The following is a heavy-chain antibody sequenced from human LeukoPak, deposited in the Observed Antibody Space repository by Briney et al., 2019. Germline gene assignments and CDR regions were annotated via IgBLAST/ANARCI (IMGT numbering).Heavy chain of an antibody. CDR2: IYYSGST. V-gene: IGHV4-39*07. Sequence: PSETLSLTCTVSGGSISSSSYYWGWIRQPPGKGLEWIGSIYYSGSTYYNPSLKSRVTISVDTSKNQFSLKLSSVTAADTAVYYCARDLVEIEGYQLLANWFDPWGQGTLVTVSS. CDR3: ARDLVEIEGYQLLANWFDP. D-gene: IGHD2-2*01. J-gene: IGHJ5*02. CDR1: GGSISSSSYY.